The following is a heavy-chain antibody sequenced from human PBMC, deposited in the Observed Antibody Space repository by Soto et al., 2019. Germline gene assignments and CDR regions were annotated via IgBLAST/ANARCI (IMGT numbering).Heavy chain of an antibody. V-gene: IGHV1-24*01. J-gene: IGHJ4*02. D-gene: IGHD1-26*01. CDR3: ATGWAYADAGATALFDY. CDR2: FDPEDGET. Sequence: ASVKVSCKVSGYTLTELSMHWVRQAPGKGLEWMGGFDPEDGETIYAQKFQGRVTMTEDTSTDTAYMELSSLRSEDTAVYYCATGWAYADAGATALFDYWGQGTLVTVSS. CDR1: GYTLTELS.